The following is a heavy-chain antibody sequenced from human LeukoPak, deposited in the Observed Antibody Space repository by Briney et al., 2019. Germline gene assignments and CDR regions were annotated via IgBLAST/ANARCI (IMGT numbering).Heavy chain of an antibody. J-gene: IGHJ4*02. CDR1: GGTFSSYA. CDR2: IIPIFGTA. Sequence: GASVKVSCKASGGTFSSYAISWVRQAPGQGLEWMGGIIPIFGTANYAQKFQGRVTITADESTSTAYMELSSLRSEDTAVYYCARGVTAMVNSFDYWGQGTLVTVSS. V-gene: IGHV1-69*13. CDR3: ARGVTAMVNSFDY. D-gene: IGHD5-18*01.